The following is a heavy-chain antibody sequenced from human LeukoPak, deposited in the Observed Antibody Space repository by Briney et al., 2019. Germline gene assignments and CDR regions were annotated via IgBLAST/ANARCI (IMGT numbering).Heavy chain of an antibody. D-gene: IGHD3-22*01. Sequence: ASVKVSCKASGGTFSSYAISWVRQAPGKGLEWMGGFDPEDGETIYAQKFQGRVTMTEDTSTDTAYMELSSLRSEDTAVYYCATDARYYYDSSGDYWGQGTLVTVSS. CDR1: GGTFSSYA. V-gene: IGHV1-24*01. J-gene: IGHJ4*02. CDR2: FDPEDGET. CDR3: ATDARYYYDSSGDY.